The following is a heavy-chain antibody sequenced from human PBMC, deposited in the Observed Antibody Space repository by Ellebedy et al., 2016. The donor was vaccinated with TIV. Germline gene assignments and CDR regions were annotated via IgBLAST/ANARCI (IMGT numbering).Heavy chain of an antibody. Sequence: SETLSLXXAVYGGSFSGYYWSWIRQPPGKGLEWIGEINHSGSTNYNPSLKSRVTISVDTSKNQFSLKLSSVTAADTAVYYCARGQYSDAFDIWGQGTMVTVSS. V-gene: IGHV4-34*01. D-gene: IGHD2-15*01. CDR1: GGSFSGYY. J-gene: IGHJ3*02. CDR2: INHSGST. CDR3: ARGQYSDAFDI.